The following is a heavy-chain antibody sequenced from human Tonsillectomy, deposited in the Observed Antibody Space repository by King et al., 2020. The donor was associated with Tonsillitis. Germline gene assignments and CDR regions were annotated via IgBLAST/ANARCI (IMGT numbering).Heavy chain of an antibody. J-gene: IGHJ4*02. CDR3: ARGDGTLPDY. CDR2: ISYDGSKK. V-gene: IGHV3-30*03. CDR1: GFTFSNYG. Sequence: VQLVESGGGVVQPGRSLRLSCAASGFTFSNYGMHWVRQAPGKGLEWVAVISYDGSKKYYTDSVKGRFTLSRDNSKNTLYLQMNSLRTEDTAVYYCARGDGTLPDYWGQGTLVTVSS. D-gene: IGHD1-26*01.